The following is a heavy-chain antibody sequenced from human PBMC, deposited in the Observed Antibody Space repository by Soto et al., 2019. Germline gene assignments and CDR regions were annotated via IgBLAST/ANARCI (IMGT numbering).Heavy chain of an antibody. D-gene: IGHD2-15*01. CDR1: GDSISTVDYF. V-gene: IGHV4-30-4*01. CDR2: IYKSATT. J-gene: IGHJ5*01. CDR3: ARGQYCLPGRCFPNWFDS. Sequence: QVQLLESGPGLVKPSQTLSLTCSVSGDSISTVDYFWAWFCQPPGQALEYIGYIYKSATTYYNPSFESRVAIPLDTSKSQFSLKVTSLTAANTAVYFCARGQYCLPGRCFPNWFDSWGQGTLVTVSS.